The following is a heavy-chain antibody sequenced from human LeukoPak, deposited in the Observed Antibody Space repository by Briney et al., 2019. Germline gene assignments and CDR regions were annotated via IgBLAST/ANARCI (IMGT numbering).Heavy chain of an antibody. Sequence: PGGSLRLSCAASGFTFSSYSMNWVRQAPGKGLEWVSSISSSSSYIYYADSAKGRFTISRDSAKNSLYLQMNSLRAEDTAVYYCARDRMGDTAMVTGNWGQGTLVTVSS. CDR1: GFTFSSYS. CDR3: ARDRMGDTAMVTGN. V-gene: IGHV3-21*01. CDR2: ISSSSSYI. J-gene: IGHJ4*02. D-gene: IGHD5-18*01.